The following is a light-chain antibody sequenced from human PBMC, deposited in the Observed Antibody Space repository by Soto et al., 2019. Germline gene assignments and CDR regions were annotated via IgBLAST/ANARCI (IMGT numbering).Light chain of an antibody. CDR2: EVN. CDR1: SSDVGSYNY. Sequence: QSALTQPSSASGSPGQSVTISCTGTSSDVGSYNYVSWYQQHPGKAPKLIIYEVNKRPSGVPARFSGSKSGNTASLAVSGLQAEDEADYYCSSYAGSSNYVFGSGTKLTVL. V-gene: IGLV2-8*01. J-gene: IGLJ1*01. CDR3: SSYAGSSNYV.